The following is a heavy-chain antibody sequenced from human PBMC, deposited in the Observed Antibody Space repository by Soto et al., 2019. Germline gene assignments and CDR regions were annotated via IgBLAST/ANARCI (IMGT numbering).Heavy chain of an antibody. CDR2: IYYSGST. J-gene: IGHJ4*02. CDR1: GGSVSSGSYY. Sequence: QVQLQESGPGLVKPSETLSLTCTVSGGSVSSGSYYWSWIRQPPGKGLEWIGYIYYSGSTNYNPCLKLRVTISVATSQNHFSLKLSSVTAADTAVYYCAREVVVTAIIDSWGQGTLVTVSS. CDR3: AREVVVTAIIDS. D-gene: IGHD2-21*02. V-gene: IGHV4-61*03.